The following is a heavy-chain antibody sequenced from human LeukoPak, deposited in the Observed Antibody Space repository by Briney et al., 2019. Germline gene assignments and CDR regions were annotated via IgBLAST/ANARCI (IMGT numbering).Heavy chain of an antibody. CDR3: ARVFYGDYGGDALDI. V-gene: IGHV3-21*01. Sequence: GGSLRLSCAASGFTFSSYSMNWVRQAPGKGLEWVSSISSSSSYIYYADSVKGRFTISRDNAKNSLYLQMNSLRAEDTAVYYCARVFYGDYGGDALDIWGQGTMVTVSS. CDR2: ISSSSSYI. J-gene: IGHJ3*02. D-gene: IGHD4-17*01. CDR1: GFTFSSYS.